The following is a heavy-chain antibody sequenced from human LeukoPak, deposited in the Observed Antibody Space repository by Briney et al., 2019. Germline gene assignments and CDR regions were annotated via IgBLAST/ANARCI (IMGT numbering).Heavy chain of an antibody. V-gene: IGHV1-18*01. CDR2: ISAYNGNT. CDR1: GYTFTSYG. CDR3: ARDTRTSYSSSWYGFAFGPYYYYGMDV. D-gene: IGHD6-13*01. J-gene: IGHJ6*02. Sequence: ASVKVSCKASGYTFTSYGISWVRQAPGQGLEWMGWISAYNGNTNYAQKLQGRVTMTTDTSTSTAYMELRSLRPDDTAVYYCARDTRTSYSSSWYGFAFGPYYYYGMDVWGQGTTVTVSS.